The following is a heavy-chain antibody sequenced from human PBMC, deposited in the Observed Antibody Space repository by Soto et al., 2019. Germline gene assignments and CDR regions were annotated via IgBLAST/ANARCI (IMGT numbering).Heavy chain of an antibody. J-gene: IGHJ4*02. CDR3: AKDGTPIYDILTGYCDY. V-gene: IGHV3-30*18. CDR1: GFTFSSYG. D-gene: IGHD3-9*01. Sequence: GGSLRLSCAASGFTFSSYGMHWVRQAPGKGLEWVAVISYDGSNKYYADSVKGRFTISRDNSKNTLYLQMNSLRAEDTAVYYWAKDGTPIYDILTGYCDYWGQGTLVTVSS. CDR2: ISYDGSNK.